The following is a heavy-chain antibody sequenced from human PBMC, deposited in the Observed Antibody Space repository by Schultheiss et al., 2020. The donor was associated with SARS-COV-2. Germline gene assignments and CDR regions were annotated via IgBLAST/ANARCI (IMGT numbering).Heavy chain of an antibody. V-gene: IGHV4-59*08. J-gene: IGHJ4*02. CDR3: ARASVATLFDY. Sequence: SETLSLTCTVSGGSISSYYWSWIRQPAGKGLEWIGSIYYSGSTNYNPSLKSRVTISVDTSKNQFSLKLSSVTAADTAVYYCARASVATLFDYWGQGTLVTVSS. CDR2: IYYSGST. CDR1: GGSISSYY. D-gene: IGHD5-12*01.